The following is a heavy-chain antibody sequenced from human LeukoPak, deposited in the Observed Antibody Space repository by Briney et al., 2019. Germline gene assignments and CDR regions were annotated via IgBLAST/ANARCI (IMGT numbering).Heavy chain of an antibody. D-gene: IGHD7-27*01. Sequence: SETLSLTCAVSGGSISSGRYFWGWIRQPPGKGLEWIASIYYGTTIFYNPSLKSRVTISVDTSNNRLSLKLTSGTAADTAIYYCARATDPNWELGGYFDFWGQGARVTVSS. V-gene: IGHV4-39*07. CDR2: IYYGTTI. CDR3: ARATDPNWELGGYFDF. CDR1: GGSISSGRYF. J-gene: IGHJ4*02.